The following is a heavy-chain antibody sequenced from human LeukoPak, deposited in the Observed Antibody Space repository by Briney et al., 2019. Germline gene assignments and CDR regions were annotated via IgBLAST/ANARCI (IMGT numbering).Heavy chain of an antibody. J-gene: IGHJ4*02. CDR3: ATHPGIAAAGTWDY. CDR1: GFTFSSYA. CDR2: ISGSGGST. D-gene: IGHD6-13*01. Sequence: GGSLRLSCAASGFTFSSYAMSWVRQAPGKGLEWVSVISGSGGSTYYADSVKGRFTISRDNSKNTLYLQMNSLRAEDTAVYYCATHPGIAAAGTWDYWGQGTLVTVSS. V-gene: IGHV3-23*01.